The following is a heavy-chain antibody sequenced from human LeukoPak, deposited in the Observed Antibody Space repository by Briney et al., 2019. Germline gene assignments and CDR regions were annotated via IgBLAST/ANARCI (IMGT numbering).Heavy chain of an antibody. CDR2: IKTDGSEK. Sequence: GGSLRLSCEGSGFTFINYWMGWVRQAPGKGLQWVANIKTDGSEKYYVDSVKGRFTISRDNAKNSLYLQMNSLRAEDTAVYYCATYSSLNRREFQFWGQGTLLTVSS. CDR3: ATYSSLNRREFQF. D-gene: IGHD3-22*01. V-gene: IGHV3-7*01. J-gene: IGHJ1*01. CDR1: GFTFINYW.